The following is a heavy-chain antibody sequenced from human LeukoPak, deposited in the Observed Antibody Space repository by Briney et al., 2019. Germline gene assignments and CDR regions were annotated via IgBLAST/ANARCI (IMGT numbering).Heavy chain of an antibody. D-gene: IGHD3-3*01. CDR3: ARDAPITTFGVVTRDAFDI. CDR1: GGTISSGDYY. CDR2: IYYSGST. Sequence: SETLSLTCTVSGGTISSGDYYWSWIRQPPGKGLEWIGYIYYSGSTYYNPSLKSRVTISVDTSKNQFSLKLSSVTAADTAVYYCARDAPITTFGVVTRDAFDIWGQGTMVTVSS. J-gene: IGHJ3*02. V-gene: IGHV4-30-4*01.